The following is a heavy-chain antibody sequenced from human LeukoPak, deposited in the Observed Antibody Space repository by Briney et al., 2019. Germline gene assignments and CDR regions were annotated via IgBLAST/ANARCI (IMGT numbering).Heavy chain of an antibody. D-gene: IGHD3-10*01. J-gene: IGHJ5*02. V-gene: IGHV4-59*01. CDR3: ARDRHGSGSAHSFDP. Sequence: PSETLSLTCTVSGGSISGYYWSWIRQPPRKGLEWVAYIYSSGSTNYNPSLKSRVTISVDTSKNQFSLKLSSVTAADTAVYYCARDRHGSGSAHSFDPWGQGVLVTVSP. CDR1: GGSISGYY. CDR2: IYSSGST.